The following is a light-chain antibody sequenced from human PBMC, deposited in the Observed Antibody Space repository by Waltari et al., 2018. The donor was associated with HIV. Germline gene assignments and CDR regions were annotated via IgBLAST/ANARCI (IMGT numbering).Light chain of an antibody. Sequence: QSALTQPAPLSGSPGQSNTISCSGSSRDIGGYNYASWYQQHPGKAPKLIIYTVNHRPSGISDRFSGSRSGNAASLTISGLQAEDEAIYYCSSYVSTKNVLFGGGTKVTVV. V-gene: IGLV2-14*03. CDR3: SSYVSTKNVL. CDR1: SRDIGGYNY. CDR2: TVN. J-gene: IGLJ2*01.